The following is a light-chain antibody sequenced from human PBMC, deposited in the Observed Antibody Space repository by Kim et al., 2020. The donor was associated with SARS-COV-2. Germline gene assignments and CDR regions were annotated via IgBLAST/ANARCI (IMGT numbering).Light chain of an antibody. CDR1: QTISTY. CDR2: AAS. J-gene: IGKJ1*01. V-gene: IGKV1-39*01. Sequence: AAVGDRVTITCRASQTISTYLNWYQQKPGKAPKLLIYAASSLQSGVPPRFSGSGSGTGFALTISSLQSEDFATYFCQQTYMPPRTFGQGTKVDIK. CDR3: QQTYMPPRT.